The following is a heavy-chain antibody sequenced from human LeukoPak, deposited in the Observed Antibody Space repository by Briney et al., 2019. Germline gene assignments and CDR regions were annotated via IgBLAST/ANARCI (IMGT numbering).Heavy chain of an antibody. CDR1: GFTFSDYY. D-gene: IGHD3-3*01. CDR2: ISSSGSTI. V-gene: IGHV3-11*01. Sequence: GGSLRLSCAASGFTFSDYYMSWIRQAPGKGLEWVSYISSSGSTIYYADSVKGRFTISRDNAKNSLYLQMNSLRAEDTAVYYCARGFPSRSTIFGVVITTHYYGMDVWGQGTTVTVSS. CDR3: ARGFPSRSTIFGVVITTHYYGMDV. J-gene: IGHJ6*02.